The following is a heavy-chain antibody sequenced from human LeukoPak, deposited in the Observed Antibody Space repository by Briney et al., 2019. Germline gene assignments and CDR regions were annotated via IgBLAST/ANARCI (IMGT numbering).Heavy chain of an antibody. CDR2: ISAYNGNT. CDR1: GYTFTSYG. V-gene: IGHV1-18*01. J-gene: IGHJ4*02. D-gene: IGHD3-3*01. Sequence: ASVKVSCKASGYTFTSYGISWVRQAPGQGLEWMGWISAYNGNTNHAQKLQGRVTMTTDTSTSTAYMELRSLRSDDTAVYYCARVLLEWPYFDYWGQGTLVTVSS. CDR3: ARVLLEWPYFDY.